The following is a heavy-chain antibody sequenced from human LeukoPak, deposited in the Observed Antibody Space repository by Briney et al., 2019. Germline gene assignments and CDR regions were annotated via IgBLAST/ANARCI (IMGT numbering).Heavy chain of an antibody. J-gene: IGHJ5*02. CDR1: GGSFSGYY. CDR2: INHSGST. Sequence: PSETLSLTCAVYGGSFSGYYWSWIRQPPGKGLEWIGEINHSGSTNYNPALKSRVTISVETSKNQFSLKLSSVTAADTAVYYCARVPLGVWVSYRYGWFDPWGHGTLVTVSS. CDR3: ARVPLGVWVSYRYGWFDP. V-gene: IGHV4-34*01. D-gene: IGHD3-16*02.